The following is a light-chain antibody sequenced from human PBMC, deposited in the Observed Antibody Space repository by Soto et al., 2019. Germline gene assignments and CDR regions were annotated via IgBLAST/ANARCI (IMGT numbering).Light chain of an antibody. CDR1: QSVVEN. CDR3: QQYDKWPPIT. V-gene: IGKV3-15*01. CDR2: RAS. Sequence: EVVLTQSPATLSVSPGERATLSCRASQSVVENLAWYQQKPGQAPRLLIYRASTRATGVPDRFSGAGSGTEFTLTILSLQSEDFAVYYCQQYDKWPPITFCQGTRLEVK. J-gene: IGKJ5*01.